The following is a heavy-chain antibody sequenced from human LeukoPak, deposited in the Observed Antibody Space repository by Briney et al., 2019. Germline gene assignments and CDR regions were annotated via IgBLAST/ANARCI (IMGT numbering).Heavy chain of an antibody. V-gene: IGHV3-7*01. CDR2: IPDDGSET. Sequence: GGSLRLSCSASGFNFSINWMTWVRQAPGKGLEWVANIPDDGSETNYVHSVKGRFIISRDNAKNSLSLQMSSLREEDTALYYCARGWATIPDWGQGTLVTVSS. D-gene: IGHD5-24*01. CDR1: GFNFSINW. CDR3: ARGWATIPD. J-gene: IGHJ1*01.